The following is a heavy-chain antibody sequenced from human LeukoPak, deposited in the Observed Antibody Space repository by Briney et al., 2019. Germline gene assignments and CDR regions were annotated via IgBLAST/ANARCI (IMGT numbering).Heavy chain of an antibody. J-gene: IGHJ6*02. CDR1: GGTFSSYA. CDR3: ARENIVVVPAAEIYYYYYGMDV. D-gene: IGHD2-2*01. V-gene: IGHV1-69*04. Sequence: GASVKVSCKASGGTFSSYAISWVRQAPGQGLEWMGRIIPILGIANYAQKFQGGVTITADKSTSTAYMELSSLRSEDTAVYYCARENIVVVPAAEIYYYYYGMDVWGQGTTVTVSS. CDR2: IIPILGIA.